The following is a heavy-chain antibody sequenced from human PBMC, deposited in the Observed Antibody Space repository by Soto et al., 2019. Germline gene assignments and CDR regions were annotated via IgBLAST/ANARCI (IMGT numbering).Heavy chain of an antibody. CDR1: GYTFTSYG. J-gene: IGHJ5*02. CDR2: ISAYNGNT. Sequence: GASVKVSCKASGYTFTSYGISWVRQAPGQGLEWMGWISAYNGNTNYAQKLQGRVTMTTDTSTSTAYMELRSLRSDDTAVYYCARVPVGYDNLTGYWEPNWFDPWGQGTLVTVSS. CDR3: ARVPVGYDNLTGYWEPNWFDP. D-gene: IGHD3-9*01. V-gene: IGHV1-18*01.